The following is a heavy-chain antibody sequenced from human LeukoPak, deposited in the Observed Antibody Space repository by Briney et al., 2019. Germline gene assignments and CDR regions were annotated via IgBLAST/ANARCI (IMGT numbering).Heavy chain of an antibody. CDR1: GGSISSYY. D-gene: IGHD3-3*01. Sequence: SETLSLTCTVSGGSISSYYWSWIRQPPGKGLEWIGYIYYSGSTNYNPSLKSRVTISVDTSKNQFSLKLRSVTAADTAVYYCARVALIRFLEWRTHAFDLWGQGTMVTVSS. CDR2: IYYSGST. J-gene: IGHJ3*01. CDR3: ARVALIRFLEWRTHAFDL. V-gene: IGHV4-59*01.